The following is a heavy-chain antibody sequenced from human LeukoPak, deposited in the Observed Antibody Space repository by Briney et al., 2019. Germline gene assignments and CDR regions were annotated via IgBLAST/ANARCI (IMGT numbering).Heavy chain of an antibody. J-gene: IGHJ5*02. CDR3: AGCYIPMSTPWFDP. D-gene: IGHD3-3*01. V-gene: IGHV4-59*01. Sequence: SETLSLTCSVSGGSISSYYWSWIRQPPGRGLEWIGYIHDSGTTSYNPSLESRVTISIDTSKNQFSLNLSSVTAADTAVYFCAGCYIPMSTPWFDPWGQGTLVTVSS. CDR1: GGSISSYY. CDR2: IHDSGTT.